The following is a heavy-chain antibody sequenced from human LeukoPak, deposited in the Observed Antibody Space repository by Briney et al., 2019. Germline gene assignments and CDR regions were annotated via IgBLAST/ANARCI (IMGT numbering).Heavy chain of an antibody. Sequence: GGSLRLSCAASGFTFSNFAMSWVRQATGKGLEWVSTLSGSGITTYYADSAKGRFTISRDNSKNTLYLQMNSLRAEDKAVYYCAKGIYSSGWSYFDYWGNGTLVTVSS. V-gene: IGHV3-23*01. J-gene: IGHJ4*01. D-gene: IGHD6-19*01. CDR2: LSGSGITT. CDR1: GFTFSNFA. CDR3: AKGIYSSGWSYFDY.